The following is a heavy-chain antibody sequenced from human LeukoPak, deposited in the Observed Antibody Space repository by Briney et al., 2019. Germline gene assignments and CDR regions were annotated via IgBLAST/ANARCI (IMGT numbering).Heavy chain of an antibody. CDR3: ASPYGYDALGY. CDR2: IIPIFGTA. CDR1: GGTFSSYA. D-gene: IGHD5-18*01. J-gene: IGHJ4*02. V-gene: IGHV1-69*05. Sequence: ASVKVSCKASGGTFSSYAISWVRQAPGQGPEWMGRIIPIFGTANYAQKFQGRVTITTDESTSTAYMELSSLRSEDTAVYYCASPYGYDALGYWGQGTLVTVSS.